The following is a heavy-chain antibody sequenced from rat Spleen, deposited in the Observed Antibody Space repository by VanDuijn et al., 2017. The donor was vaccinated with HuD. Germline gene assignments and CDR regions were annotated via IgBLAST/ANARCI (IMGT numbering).Heavy chain of an antibody. V-gene: IGHV5S13*01. CDR3: AKDMNYYSTYPFYVMGD. CDR2: ISPDGGTT. CDR1: GFTFSYFG. J-gene: IGHJ4*01. D-gene: IGHD1-2*01. Sequence: EVQLVESGGGLVQPGRSLKLSCAASGFTFSYFGMAWVRQTPTKGLEWISFISPDGGTTYYPDSVKGRFTISRDNAENTVYLQMNSLRSEDTATYYCAKDMNYYSTYPFYVMGDWGQGASVTVSS.